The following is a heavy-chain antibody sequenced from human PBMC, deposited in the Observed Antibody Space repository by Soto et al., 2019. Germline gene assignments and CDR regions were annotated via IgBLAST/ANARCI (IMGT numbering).Heavy chain of an antibody. CDR2: ISSTSIYI. D-gene: IGHD2-15*01. V-gene: IGHV3-21*01. Sequence: EVQLVESGGGLFKPGGSLRLSCAASGFTFSDYSMTWVRQAPGKGLEWVSSISSTSIYIFYADSVKGRFTISIDNAKNSLYLQMNSLRAEDTAVYYCARDANLVESWGQGTLVIVSS. CDR1: GFTFSDYS. J-gene: IGHJ4*02. CDR3: ARDANLVES.